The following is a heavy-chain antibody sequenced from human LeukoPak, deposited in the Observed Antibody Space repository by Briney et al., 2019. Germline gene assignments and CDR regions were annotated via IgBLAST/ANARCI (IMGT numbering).Heavy chain of an antibody. CDR3: ARVYVATVDY. CDR2: IYYSGST. J-gene: IGHJ4*02. D-gene: IGHD5-12*01. CDR1: GGSISSGGYY. V-gene: IGHV4-31*03. Sequence: SETLSLTCTVSGGSISSGGYYWSWLRQHPGKGLEWIGYIYYSGSTYYNPSLKSRVTISVDTSKNQFSLKLSSVTAADTAVYYCARVYVATVDYWGQGTLVTVSS.